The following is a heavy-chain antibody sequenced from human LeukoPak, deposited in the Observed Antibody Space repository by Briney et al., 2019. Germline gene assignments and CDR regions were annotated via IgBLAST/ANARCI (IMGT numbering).Heavy chain of an antibody. D-gene: IGHD6-13*01. CDR1: GYTFTGYY. CDR3: ARDRHTSSHAFDI. Sequence: ASVKVSCKATGYTFTGYYMHWVRQAPGKGLEWMGWINPNSGGTNYAQKFQGRVTMTRDTSISTAYMELTRLRSDDTAVYYCARDRHTSSHAFDIWGQGTMVTVSS. V-gene: IGHV1-2*02. J-gene: IGHJ3*02. CDR2: INPNSGGT.